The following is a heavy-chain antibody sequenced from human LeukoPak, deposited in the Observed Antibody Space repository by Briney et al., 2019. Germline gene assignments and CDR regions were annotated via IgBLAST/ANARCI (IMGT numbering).Heavy chain of an antibody. J-gene: IGHJ4*02. Sequence: GGSLRLSCAASGSYWMHWVRQAPGKGLVWVSRINEDGSTINYADSVKGRFTISRDNAKNTLYLQMDSLRAEDTAVYYCVRDFGGSRDYWGQGTLVIVSS. CDR3: VRDFGGSRDY. V-gene: IGHV3-74*01. D-gene: IGHD3-10*01. CDR1: GSYW. CDR2: INEDGSTI.